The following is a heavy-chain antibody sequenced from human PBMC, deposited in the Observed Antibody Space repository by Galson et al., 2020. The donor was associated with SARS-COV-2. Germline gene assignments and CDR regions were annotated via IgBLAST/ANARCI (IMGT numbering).Heavy chain of an antibody. CDR1: GFTFSSYG. CDR2: IWYDGSNK. D-gene: IGHD3-22*01. V-gene: IGHV3-33*06. Sequence: QLGESLKISCAASGFTFSSYGMHWVRQAPGKGLEWVAVIWYDGSNKYYADSVKGRFTISRDNSKNTLYLQMNSLRAEDTAVNYCAKDVSWGYDSSGYYYNYYYGMDVWGQGTTVTVSS. J-gene: IGHJ6*02. CDR3: AKDVSWGYDSSGYYYNYYYGMDV.